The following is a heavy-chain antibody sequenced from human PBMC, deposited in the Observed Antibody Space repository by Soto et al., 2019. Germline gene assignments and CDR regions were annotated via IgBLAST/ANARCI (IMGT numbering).Heavy chain of an antibody. V-gene: IGHV4-31*03. D-gene: IGHD3-9*01. J-gene: IGHJ4*02. CDR2: ISDSGSS. Sequence: QVQLQESGPGLVKPSQTLTLTCTVSGGSISSGSFYWSWIRQHPGKGLEWIGHISDSGSSYYNPSLESRVTISFDTSMSQFSLRLSAVTAADTAVYFCARNTFYDIFTAYYSLFDCWGQGTLVTVSS. CDR3: ARNTFYDIFTAYYSLFDC. CDR1: GGSISSGSFY.